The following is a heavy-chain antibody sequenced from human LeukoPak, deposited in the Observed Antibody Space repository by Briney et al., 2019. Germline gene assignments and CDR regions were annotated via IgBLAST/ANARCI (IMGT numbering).Heavy chain of an antibody. CDR3: ATEGNSGSYDY. J-gene: IGHJ4*02. Sequence: GASVKVSCKASGYTFTGCHMHWVRQAPGQGLEWMGWINPNSGGTNSAQRFQGRVTMTRDTSISTAYMELSRLRSDDTAVYYCATEGNSGSYDYWGQGTLVTVSS. V-gene: IGHV1-2*02. CDR2: INPNSGGT. D-gene: IGHD3-10*01. CDR1: GYTFTGCH.